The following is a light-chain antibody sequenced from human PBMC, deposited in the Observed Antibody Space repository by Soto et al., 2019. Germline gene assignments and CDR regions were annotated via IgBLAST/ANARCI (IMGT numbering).Light chain of an antibody. CDR3: QQYNNWWT. Sequence: EIVLTQSPATLSLSPGERATLSCRASQSVNSYLAWYQQKPGQAPRLLIYDASNRATGIPARFSGSGSGTDFTLTISSLEPEDFAVYYCQQYNNWWTFGQGTKVEIK. J-gene: IGKJ1*01. V-gene: IGKV3-11*01. CDR2: DAS. CDR1: QSVNSY.